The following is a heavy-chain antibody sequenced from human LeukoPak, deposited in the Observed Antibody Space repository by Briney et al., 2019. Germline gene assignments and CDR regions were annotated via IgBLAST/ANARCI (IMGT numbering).Heavy chain of an antibody. V-gene: IGHV3-7*01. J-gene: IGHJ4*02. Sequence: GGSLRLSCATSGFIFSNYWMSWVRQAPGKGLEWVANIKQDGSEKYYVDSVKGRFTISRDNAKNSLYLQMDSLRAEDTAIYYRARDQEGSVAEDYWGQGTLVTVSS. CDR2: IKQDGSEK. CDR1: GFIFSNYW. CDR3: ARDQEGSVAEDY.